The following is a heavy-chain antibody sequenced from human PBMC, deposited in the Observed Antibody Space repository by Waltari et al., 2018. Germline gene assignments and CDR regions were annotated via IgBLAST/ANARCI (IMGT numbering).Heavy chain of an antibody. CDR1: GGSFSGYY. Sequence: QVQLQQWGAGLLKPSETLSLTCGVSGGSFSGYYWGWIRQPPGKGLEWIGEVDHGGSATYHPSLKSRVTMSVDTSSNQFSLKMISVTAADTAVYYCARDTLVPAAIPPYYYYFGLDVWGQGTTVIVSS. V-gene: IGHV4-34*02. J-gene: IGHJ6*02. CDR2: VDHGGSA. CDR3: ARDTLVPAAIPPYYYYFGLDV. D-gene: IGHD2-2*02.